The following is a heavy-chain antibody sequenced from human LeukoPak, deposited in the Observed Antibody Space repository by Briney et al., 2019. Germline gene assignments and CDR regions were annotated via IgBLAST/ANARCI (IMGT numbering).Heavy chain of an antibody. V-gene: IGHV4-39*07. D-gene: IGHD3-22*01. Sequence: SETLSLTCTVSGGSISSSSYYWGRIRQPPGKGLEWIGSIYYSGSTYYNPSLKSRVTIPVDTSKNQLSLKLSSVTAADTAVYFCARSGGLWLLTYYFDYWGQGTLVTVSS. CDR3: ARSGGLWLLTYYFDY. CDR2: IYYSGST. CDR1: GGSISSSSYY. J-gene: IGHJ4*02.